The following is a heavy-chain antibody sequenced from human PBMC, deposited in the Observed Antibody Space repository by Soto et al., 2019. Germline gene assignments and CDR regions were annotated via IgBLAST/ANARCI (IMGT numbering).Heavy chain of an antibody. CDR2: VYYSGST. V-gene: IGHV4-39*01. CDR3: AKYNDYGIPLKTFDY. CDR1: GGSISTSGHY. J-gene: IGHJ4*02. D-gene: IGHD4-17*01. Sequence: SETLSLTCTVSGGSISTSGHYWGWIRQPPGKGLEWIGSVYYSGSTYYNPSLKSRITISVDTSKNQFSLKLSSVTAADTAVYYCAKYNDYGIPLKTFDYWGQGTLVTVSS.